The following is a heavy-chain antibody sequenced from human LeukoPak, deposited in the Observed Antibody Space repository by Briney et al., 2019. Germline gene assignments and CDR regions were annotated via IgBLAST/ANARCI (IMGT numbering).Heavy chain of an antibody. CDR1: GYTFTSYY. D-gene: IGHD6-13*01. Sequence: GASVTVSCKASGYTFTSYYMHWVRQAPGQGLEWMGIINPSGGSTSYAQKFQGRVTMTRDTSTSTVYMELSSLRSEDTAVYYCARDSSSCYFDYWGQGTLVTVSS. V-gene: IGHV1-46*01. CDR3: ARDSSSCYFDY. J-gene: IGHJ4*02. CDR2: INPSGGST.